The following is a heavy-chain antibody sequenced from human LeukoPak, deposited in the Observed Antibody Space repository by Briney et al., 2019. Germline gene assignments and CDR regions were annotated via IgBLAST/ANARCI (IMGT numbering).Heavy chain of an antibody. D-gene: IGHD5-18*01. V-gene: IGHV1-2*02. CDR2: INPNSGGT. CDR1: GYTFTSYG. CDR3: ARADVDTAMVTDY. J-gene: IGHJ4*02. Sequence: ASVKVSRKASGYTFTSYGISWVRQAPGQGLEWMGWINPNSGGTNYAQKFQGRVTMTRDTSISTAYMELSRLRSDDTAVYYCARADVDTAMVTDYWGQGTLVTVSS.